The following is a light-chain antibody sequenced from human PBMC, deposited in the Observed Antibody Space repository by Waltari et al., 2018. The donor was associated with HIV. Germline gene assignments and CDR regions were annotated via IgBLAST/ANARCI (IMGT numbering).Light chain of an antibody. CDR1: QSISRF. CDR3: QQSHSTSVT. J-gene: IGKJ4*01. CDR2: AAS. V-gene: IGKV1-39*01. Sequence: DIQMTQSPSSLSASVGDRVTITCRASQSISRFLNLFQQKSGRAPELLISAASRLQSGVPSRFSGSGSGTDFTLTSSSLQPEDFAIYYCQQSHSTSVTFGGGTKVEIK.